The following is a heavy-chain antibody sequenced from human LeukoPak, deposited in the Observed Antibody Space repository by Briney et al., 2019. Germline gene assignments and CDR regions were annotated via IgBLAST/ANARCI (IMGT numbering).Heavy chain of an antibody. D-gene: IGHD4-17*01. CDR3: ATYGDYSFDV. CDR1: GGSISSGGYY. V-gene: IGHV4-31*03. CDR2: IYYSGST. J-gene: IGHJ3*01. Sequence: SETLSLTCTVSGGSISSGGYYWSWIRQHPGKGLEWIGYIYYSGSTYYNPSLKSRVTMSVDMSKNQFSLKLSSVTAADTAVYYCATYGDYSFDVWGQGTMVTVSS.